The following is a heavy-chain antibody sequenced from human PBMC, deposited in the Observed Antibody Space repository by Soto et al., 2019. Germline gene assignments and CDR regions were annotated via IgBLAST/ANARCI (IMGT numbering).Heavy chain of an antibody. CDR3: ARETRIAAADY. CDR1: GYTFTTYG. CDR2: ISAYNGNT. J-gene: IGHJ4*02. D-gene: IGHD6-13*01. V-gene: IGHV1-18*01. Sequence: QVQLVQSGAEVKKPGASVKVSCKASGYTFTTYGISWVRQAPGQGLEWMGWISAYNGNTKYAQKLQGRVTMTTDTPTSAAYMQLRRLRPDDTAVYYCARETRIAAADYWGQGTMVTVSS.